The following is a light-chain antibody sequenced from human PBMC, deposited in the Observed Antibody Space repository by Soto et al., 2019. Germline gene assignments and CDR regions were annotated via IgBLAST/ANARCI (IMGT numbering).Light chain of an antibody. Sequence: DIQMTQSPSTLSASVGDRVTIACRASQSITNCLAWYQQKPGKAPKLLIFDASSLRSGVPSRFSGSGSGTEFTLTISSLQPEAFATYYCQQHNPYSPYTFGQGTKLEIK. V-gene: IGKV1-5*03. CDR3: QQHNPYSPYT. CDR1: QSITNC. J-gene: IGKJ2*01. CDR2: DAS.